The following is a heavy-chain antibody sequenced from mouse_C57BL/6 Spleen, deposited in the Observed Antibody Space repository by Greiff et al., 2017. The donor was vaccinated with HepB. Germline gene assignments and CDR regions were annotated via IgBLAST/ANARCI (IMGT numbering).Heavy chain of an antibody. CDR2: IHPNSGST. D-gene: IGHD2-4*01. J-gene: IGHJ2*01. CDR3: ARGIYYDYPVYFDY. CDR1: GYTFTSYW. V-gene: IGHV1-64*01. Sequence: QVQLKQPGAELVKPGASVKLSCKASGYTFTSYWMHWVKQRPGQGLEWIGMIHPNSGSTNYNEKFKSKATLTVDKSSSTAYMQLSSLTSEDSAVYYCARGIYYDYPVYFDYWGQGTTLTVSS.